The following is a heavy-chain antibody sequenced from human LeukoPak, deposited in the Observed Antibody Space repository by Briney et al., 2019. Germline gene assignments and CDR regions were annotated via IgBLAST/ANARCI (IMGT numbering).Heavy chain of an antibody. Sequence: RPAGSLRLSCAASGFTFSTYSMNWVRQAAGKGLEWISHISHGSTRLFYGDSVEGRFNVSRDDAKSSLYLQMDGLRVDDTAVYYCARDPGYSYAMDSWGQGTLVTVSS. CDR2: ISHGSTRL. D-gene: IGHD5-18*01. CDR1: GFTFSTYS. V-gene: IGHV3-48*01. CDR3: ARDPGYSYAMDS. J-gene: IGHJ4*02.